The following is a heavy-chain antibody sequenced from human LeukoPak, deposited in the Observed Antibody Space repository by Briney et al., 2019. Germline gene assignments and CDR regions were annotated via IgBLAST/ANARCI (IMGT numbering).Heavy chain of an antibody. CDR1: GYTFTRYS. D-gene: IGHD6-19*01. V-gene: IGHV1-18*01. CDR2: IGGYNGDT. Sequence: ASVKVSCKASGYTFTRYSITWFRQAPGQGLEWMGWIGGYNGDTKYPQKFQDRVTVTTDTSSTTVYMELRSLRSDDTAVYYCARVSGWNWFDPWGQGTLVTVSS. J-gene: IGHJ5*02. CDR3: ARVSGWNWFDP.